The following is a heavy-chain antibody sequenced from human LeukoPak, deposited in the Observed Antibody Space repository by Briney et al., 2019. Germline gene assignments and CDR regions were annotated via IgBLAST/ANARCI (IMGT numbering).Heavy chain of an antibody. Sequence: GGSLRLSCAASGFTFSSYSMNWVRQAPGKGLEWVSYISSSSSTIHYVDSVKGRFTISRDDAKNSLYLQMNNLRAEDTAVYYCAKDEVGGHFEYWGQGILVTVSS. J-gene: IGHJ4*02. CDR1: GFTFSSYS. CDR2: ISSSSSTI. CDR3: AKDEVGGHFEY. V-gene: IGHV3-48*01.